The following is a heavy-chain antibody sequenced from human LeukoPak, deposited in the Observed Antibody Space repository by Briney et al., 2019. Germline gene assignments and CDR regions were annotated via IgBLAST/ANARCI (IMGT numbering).Heavy chain of an antibody. CDR2: ISWNGGST. Sequence: GGSLRLSCAASRFTFDDYGMSWVRQAPGKGLEWVSGISWNGGSTGYADSVKGRFTISRDNAKNSLYLQMNSLRAEDTALYYCARSPIAVASFDYWGQGTLVTVSS. D-gene: IGHD6-19*01. V-gene: IGHV3-20*04. J-gene: IGHJ4*02. CDR3: ARSPIAVASFDY. CDR1: RFTFDDYG.